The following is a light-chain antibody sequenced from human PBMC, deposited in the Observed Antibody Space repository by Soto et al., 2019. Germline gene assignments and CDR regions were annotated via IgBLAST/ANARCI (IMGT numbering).Light chain of an antibody. V-gene: IGLV4-60*02. CDR3: ETWDSSLGV. CDR2: LEGGGKY. Sequence: QSALTQSSSASASLGSSVKLTCTLSSGHSHYIIAWHQQQPGKAPRYLMKLEGGGKYSKGSGVPDRFSGSSSGADRYLTVSNLQFEDEADYYCETWDSSLGVFGGGTKLTVL. J-gene: IGLJ3*02. CDR1: SGHSHYI.